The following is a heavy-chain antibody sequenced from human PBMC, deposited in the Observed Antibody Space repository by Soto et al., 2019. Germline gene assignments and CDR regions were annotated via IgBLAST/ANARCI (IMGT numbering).Heavy chain of an antibody. CDR3: AIVFYDILTGYSTDAFDI. V-gene: IGHV1-2*04. J-gene: IGHJ3*02. CDR2: INPNSGGT. CDR1: GYTFTGYY. Sequence: ASVKVSCKASGYTFTGYYMHWVRQAPGQGLEWMGWINPNSGGTNYAQKFQGWVTMTRDTSIGTAYMELSRLRSDDTAVYYCAIVFYDILTGYSTDAFDIWGQGTTVTVS. D-gene: IGHD3-9*01.